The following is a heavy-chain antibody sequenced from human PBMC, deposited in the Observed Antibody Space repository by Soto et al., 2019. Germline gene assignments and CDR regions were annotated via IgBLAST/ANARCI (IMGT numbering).Heavy chain of an antibody. CDR2: ITGSGDNT. CDR1: GFTFSSYA. Sequence: EVQLLESGGGLVQPGGSLRLSCVASGFTFSSYAMSWVRQAPGKGLEWVSAITGSGDNTYYADSVKGRFTISRDNSKNTMYMQMNSLRAEDTDVYYCAKDPYGYCSGGSCSNIWRSYRHKLDYWGQGTLVTVSS. D-gene: IGHD2-15*01. J-gene: IGHJ4*02. V-gene: IGHV3-23*01. CDR3: AKDPYGYCSGGSCSNIWRSYRHKLDY.